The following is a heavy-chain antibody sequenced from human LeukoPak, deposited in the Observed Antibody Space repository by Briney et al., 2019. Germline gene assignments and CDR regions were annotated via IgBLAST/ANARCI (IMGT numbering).Heavy chain of an antibody. V-gene: IGHV6-1*01. J-gene: IGHJ6*02. CDR3: ARERGELPLYYYYYYGMDV. CDR2: TYYRSKWYN. Sequence: SQTLSLTCDNSEDRVSSNSAAWNWIRQSPSRGLEWLGRTYYRSKWYNDYAVSVKSRITINPDTSKNQFSLQLNSVTPEDTAVYYCARERGELPLYYYYYYGMDVWGQGTTVTVSS. D-gene: IGHD3-16*02. CDR1: EDRVSSNSAA.